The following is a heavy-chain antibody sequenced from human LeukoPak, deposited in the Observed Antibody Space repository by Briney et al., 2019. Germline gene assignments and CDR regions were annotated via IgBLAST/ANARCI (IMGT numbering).Heavy chain of an antibody. D-gene: IGHD2-2*01. CDR3: ARVPRRGDRFDP. V-gene: IGHV1-8*02. J-gene: IGHJ5*02. CDR1: GYTFSSYG. CDR2: IIPIFGTA. Sequence: ASVKVSCKASGYTFSSYGISWVRQAPGQGLEWMGGIIPIFGTANYAQKFQGRVTMTRNTSIRTAYMELSSLRSEDTAVYYCARVPRRGDRFDPWGQGTLVTVSS.